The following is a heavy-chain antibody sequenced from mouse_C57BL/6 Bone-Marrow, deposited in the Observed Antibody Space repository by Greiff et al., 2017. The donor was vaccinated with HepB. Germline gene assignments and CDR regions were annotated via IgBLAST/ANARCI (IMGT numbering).Heavy chain of an antibody. J-gene: IGHJ2*01. CDR1: GYTFTSYW. Sequence: QVQLQQPGAELVMPGASVKLSCKASGYTFTSYWMHWVKQRPGQGLEWIGEIDPSDSYTNYNQKFKGKSTLTVDKSSSTAYMQLSSLTSEDSAVYYCAREGWLLSYFDDWGQGTTLTVSS. CDR3: AREGWLLSYFDD. CDR2: IDPSDSYT. D-gene: IGHD2-3*01. V-gene: IGHV1-69*01.